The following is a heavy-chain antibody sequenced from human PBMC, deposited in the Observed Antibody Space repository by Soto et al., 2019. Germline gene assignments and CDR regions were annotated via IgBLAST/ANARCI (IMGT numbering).Heavy chain of an antibody. D-gene: IGHD3-16*01. Sequence: SETLSLTCAVSGCSISSYYWTWIRQPPGKGLEWIGYIYYSGSTNYNPSLKMRVTISVDTYKNQFSLKLSSVTAADTAVYYCARHWGFWADYWGQGTLVTVSS. J-gene: IGHJ4*02. CDR1: GCSISSYY. CDR3: ARHWGFWADY. CDR2: IYYSGST. V-gene: IGHV4-59*08.